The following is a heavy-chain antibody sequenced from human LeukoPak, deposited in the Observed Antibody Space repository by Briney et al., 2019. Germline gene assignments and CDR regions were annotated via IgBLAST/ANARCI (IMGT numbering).Heavy chain of an antibody. D-gene: IGHD6-19*01. CDR2: ISSGSNYI. V-gene: IGHV3-21*04. Sequence: GGSLRLSCAASGFTFSSYWMSWVRQAPGKGLKWVSSISSGSNYIYYADSVKGRFTISRDNSKNTLYLQMNSLRAEDTAVYYCAKDEGQQWLVSIDYWGQGTLVTVSS. CDR1: GFTFSSYW. CDR3: AKDEGQQWLVSIDY. J-gene: IGHJ4*02.